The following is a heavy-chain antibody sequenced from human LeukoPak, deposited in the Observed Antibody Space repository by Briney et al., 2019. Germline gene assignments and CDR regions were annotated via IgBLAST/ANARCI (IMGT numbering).Heavy chain of an antibody. J-gene: IGHJ4*02. CDR2: ISGSGGST. V-gene: IGHV3-23*01. CDR1: GFTFSSYA. D-gene: IGHD2-2*01. Sequence: GGSLRLSCAASGFTFSSYAMSWVRQAPGKGLEWVSAISGSGGSTYYADSVKGRFTISRDNSKNTLYLQMNSLRAEDTAVYYCAKGVGGYCSSTDCRAYDNWGQGTLVTVSS. CDR3: AKGVGGYCSSTDCRAYDN.